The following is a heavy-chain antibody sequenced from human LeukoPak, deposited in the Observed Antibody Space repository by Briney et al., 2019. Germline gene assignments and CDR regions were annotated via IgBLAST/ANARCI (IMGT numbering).Heavy chain of an antibody. CDR3: ARGPRSTSPSIKYNWFDP. J-gene: IGHJ5*02. CDR1: GYTFTGYY. D-gene: IGHD1-14*01. Sequence: ASVKVSCKASGYTFTGYYMHWVRQAPGQGLEWMGWINPNSGGTNYAQKFQGRVTMTRDTSISTAYMELSRLRSDDTAVYYRARGPRSTSPSIKYNWFDPWGQGTLVTVSS. V-gene: IGHV1-2*02. CDR2: INPNSGGT.